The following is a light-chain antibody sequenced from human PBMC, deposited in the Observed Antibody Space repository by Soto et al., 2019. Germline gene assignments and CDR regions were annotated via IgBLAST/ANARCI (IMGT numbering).Light chain of an antibody. CDR3: QQYNNWPSLT. V-gene: IGKV3D-15*01. CDR2: GVS. J-gene: IGKJ4*01. CDR1: QSVTSN. Sequence: EIVMTQSPATLSVSPGERATLSCRASQSVTSNLAWYQQKPGQAPRLLIYGVSTRATGIPARFSGSGSGTEFTLTINSLQSEDFAVYYCQQYNNWPSLTFGGGTKVEIK.